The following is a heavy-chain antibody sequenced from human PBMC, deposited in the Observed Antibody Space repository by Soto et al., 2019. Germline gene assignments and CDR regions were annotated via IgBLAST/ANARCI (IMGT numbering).Heavy chain of an antibody. V-gene: IGHV4-39*01. J-gene: IGHJ5*02. CDR2: IYYSGST. D-gene: IGHD5-12*01. CDR3: ASVWGSGYTQANWFDP. CDR1: GGSISSSSYY. Sequence: QLQLQESGPGLVKPSETLSLTCTVSGGSISSSSYYWGWIRQPPGKGLEWIGSIYYSGSTYYNPSLKSRVTISVDTSKNQFSLKLSSVTAADTAVYYCASVWGSGYTQANWFDPWGQGTLVTVSS.